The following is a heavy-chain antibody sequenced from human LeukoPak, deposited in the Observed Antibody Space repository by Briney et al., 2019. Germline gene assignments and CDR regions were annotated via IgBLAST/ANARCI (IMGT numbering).Heavy chain of an antibody. Sequence: SETLSLTCTVSGGSISSYYWSWIRQPPGKGLEWIGYIYYSGSTNYNPSLKSQVTISVDTSKNQFSLKLSSVTAADTAVYYCARSERGAFDIWGQGTMVTVSS. CDR1: GGSISSYY. V-gene: IGHV4-59*01. CDR3: ARSERGAFDI. CDR2: IYYSGST. J-gene: IGHJ3*02.